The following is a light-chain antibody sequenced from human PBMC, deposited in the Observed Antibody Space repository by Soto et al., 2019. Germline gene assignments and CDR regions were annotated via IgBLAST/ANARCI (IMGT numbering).Light chain of an antibody. J-gene: IGKJ1*01. CDR3: QQSYTTLWT. CDR1: QRINNF. Sequence: DIQMTQSPSSLAASVGDRVTITCRASQRINNFLNWYQQKPGKAPKLLIYSASSLQTGVSSRFSGSGSGTEFTPTISSLQLEDFATYFCQQSYTTLWTFGPGTKV. V-gene: IGKV1-39*01. CDR2: SAS.